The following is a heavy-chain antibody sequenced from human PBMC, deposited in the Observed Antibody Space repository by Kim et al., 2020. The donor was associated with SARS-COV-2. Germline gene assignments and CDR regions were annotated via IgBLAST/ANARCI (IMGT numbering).Heavy chain of an antibody. V-gene: IGHV6-1*01. J-gene: IGHJ4*02. Sequence: SQTLSLTCAISGDRVSSNSAVWHWIRQSPSRGLEWLGRTYYRSKWSNDYAVSVKSRITINPDTSKNQFSLQLNSVTPEDTAVYYCTRERVAAAGRVFDYWGQGTLVTVSS. CDR1: GDRVSSNSAV. D-gene: IGHD6-13*01. CDR2: TYYRSKWSN. CDR3: TRERVAAAGRVFDY.